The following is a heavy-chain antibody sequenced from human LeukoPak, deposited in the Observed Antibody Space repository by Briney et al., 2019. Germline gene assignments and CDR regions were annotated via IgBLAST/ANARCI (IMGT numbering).Heavy chain of an antibody. CDR3: TRKYDSSGYYYVFGYYYYYMDV. CDR1: GFTFGVYA. CDR2: IRRKAYGSIT. J-gene: IGHJ6*03. D-gene: IGHD3-22*01. V-gene: IGHV3-49*04. Sequence: GGSLSLSCTASGFTFGVYAMSWVRQAPGKGLEWVGLIRRKAYGSITEYAASVKGRFTISRDDSKSIAYLQMNSLKPEDTAVYYCTRKYDSSGYYYVFGYYYYYMDVWGKGTTVTVSS.